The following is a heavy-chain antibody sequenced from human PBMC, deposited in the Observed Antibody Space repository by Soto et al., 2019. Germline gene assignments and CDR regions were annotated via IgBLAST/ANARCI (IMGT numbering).Heavy chain of an antibody. J-gene: IGHJ4*02. V-gene: IGHV3-21*01. D-gene: IGHD4-17*01. CDR2: ISSSSSYI. Sequence: EVQLVESGGGLVKPGGSLRLSCAASGFTFSSYSMNWVRQAPGNGLEWVSSISSSSSYIYYADSVKGRFTISRDNAKNSLYLQMNSLRAEDTAVYYCARDRSGDYRGFDYWGQGTLVTVSS. CDR3: ARDRSGDYRGFDY. CDR1: GFTFSSYS.